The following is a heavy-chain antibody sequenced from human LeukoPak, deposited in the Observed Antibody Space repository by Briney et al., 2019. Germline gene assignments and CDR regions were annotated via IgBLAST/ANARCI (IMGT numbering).Heavy chain of an antibody. CDR1: GYTFTGYY. J-gene: IGHJ4*02. CDR3: ASLSGEVVPAAGAY. CDR2: INPNSGGT. D-gene: IGHD2-2*01. Sequence: ASXXVSCKASGYTFTGYYMHWVRQAPGQGLEWMGRINPNSGGTNYAQKFHGTLTMPRDPSISTAYMELSRLSSDDTAVYYCASLSGEVVPAAGAYWGQGTLVTVSS. V-gene: IGHV1-2*06.